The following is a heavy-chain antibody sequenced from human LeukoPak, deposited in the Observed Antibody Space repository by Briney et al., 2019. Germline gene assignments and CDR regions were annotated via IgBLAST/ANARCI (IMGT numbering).Heavy chain of an antibody. D-gene: IGHD6-13*01. Sequence: GGSLRLSFAASGFAFSTNWMHWVRQAPGKGLVWVSHISTDAKTITYADFVKGPFTISRDNAKNTLYLQMNTLRAEDTALYYCVRGKATAWGLDFWGQGTLVTVSS. CDR1: GFAFSTNW. CDR2: ISTDAKTI. J-gene: IGHJ4*02. CDR3: VRGKATAWGLDF. V-gene: IGHV3-74*01.